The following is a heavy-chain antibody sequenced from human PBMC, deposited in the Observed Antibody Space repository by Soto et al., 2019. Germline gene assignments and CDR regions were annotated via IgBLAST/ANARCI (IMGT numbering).Heavy chain of an antibody. CDR2: IWYDGSNK. V-gene: IGHV3-33*01. Sequence: GGSLRLSCAASGFTFSSYGMHWVRQAPGKGLEWVAVIWYDGSNKYYADSVKGRFTISRDNSKNTLYLQMNSLRAEDTAVYYCAREYVIAAAGTPKDYSYGMDVWGQGTTVTVS. D-gene: IGHD6-13*01. J-gene: IGHJ6*02. CDR3: AREYVIAAAGTPKDYSYGMDV. CDR1: GFTFSSYG.